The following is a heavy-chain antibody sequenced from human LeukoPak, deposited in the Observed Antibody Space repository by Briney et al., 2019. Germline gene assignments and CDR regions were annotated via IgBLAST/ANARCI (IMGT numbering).Heavy chain of an antibody. Sequence: ASVNVSFTASVYTFTIYDINWVRQATGQGLEWMGWMNPNSGNTGYAQKFQGRVTMTRNTSISTAYMELSSLRSEDTAVYYCARGQIAAAGTNDYWGQGTLVTVSS. D-gene: IGHD6-13*01. CDR2: MNPNSGNT. CDR1: VYTFTIYD. CDR3: ARGQIAAAGTNDY. V-gene: IGHV1-8*01. J-gene: IGHJ4*02.